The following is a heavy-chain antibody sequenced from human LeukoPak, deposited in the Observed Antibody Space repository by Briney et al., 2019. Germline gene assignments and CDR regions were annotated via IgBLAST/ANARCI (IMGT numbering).Heavy chain of an antibody. D-gene: IGHD4-17*01. CDR1: GFRFDACT. CDR2: IDGCAFKT. Sequence: GGSLRLSCIASGFRFDACTIVWFRQAPRKGLEWVAGIDGCAFKTYFADSVKGRFTISRDNSKNPFHLQMNSLRAEDTGVCYCVKESPHWTVTPGDWGPGTLVIVSS. CDR3: VKESPHWTVTPGD. J-gene: IGHJ4*02. V-gene: IGHV3-23*01.